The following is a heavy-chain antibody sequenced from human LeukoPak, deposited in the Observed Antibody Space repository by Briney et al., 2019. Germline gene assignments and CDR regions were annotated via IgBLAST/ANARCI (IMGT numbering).Heavy chain of an antibody. CDR3: ARRKPGIAAAGNYYFDY. CDR2: IYPGDSDT. Sequence: RGESLKISCKGSGYSFTSYWIGWVGQMPGNGLECMGIIYPGDSDTRYSPSFQGQVTISADKSISTAYLQWSSLKASDTAMYYCARRKPGIAAAGNYYFDYWGQGTLVTVSS. J-gene: IGHJ4*02. CDR1: GYSFTSYW. D-gene: IGHD6-13*01. V-gene: IGHV5-51*01.